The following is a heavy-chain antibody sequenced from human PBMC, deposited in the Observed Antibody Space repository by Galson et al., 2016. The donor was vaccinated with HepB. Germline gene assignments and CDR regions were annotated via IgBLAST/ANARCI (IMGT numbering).Heavy chain of an antibody. Sequence: LRLSCAASGFTFSNSWMSWVRQTPGKGLEWVGRIKSKTDGGTTDYAAFVKGRFTISRDDSKNTLYLQMNSLKTEDTAVYYCITDSAMAFDHWGQGTQVTVSS. D-gene: IGHD5-18*01. CDR2: IKSKTDGGTT. CDR1: GFTFSNSW. CDR3: ITDSAMAFDH. V-gene: IGHV3-15*01. J-gene: IGHJ4*02.